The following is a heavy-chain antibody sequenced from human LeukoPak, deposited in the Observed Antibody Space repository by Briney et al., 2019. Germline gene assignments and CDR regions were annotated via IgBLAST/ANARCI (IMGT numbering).Heavy chain of an antibody. CDR2: INYSGTT. J-gene: IGHJ6*03. Sequence: GSLRLSCEASGFTFNNYWMSWIRQPPGKGLEWIGYINYSGTTNYNPSLKSRVTISIDTSKNQFSLRLRSVTAADTAVYYCARERELELRSYYYYMDVWGKGTTVTVSS. V-gene: IGHV4-59*01. D-gene: IGHD1-7*01. CDR3: ARERELELRSYYYYMDV. CDR1: GFTFNNYW.